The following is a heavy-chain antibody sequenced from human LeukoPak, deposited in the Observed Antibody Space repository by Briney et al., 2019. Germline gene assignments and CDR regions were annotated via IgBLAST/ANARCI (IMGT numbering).Heavy chain of an antibody. CDR3: ARGLSRLGDY. D-gene: IGHD3-16*01. CDR2: IIPIFGTA. V-gene: IGHV1-69*05. J-gene: IGHJ4*02. CDR1: GGTFSSYA. Sequence: GASVKVSCKASGGTFSSYAISWVRQAPGQGLEWMGGIIPIFGTANYAQKLQGRVTMTTDTSTSTAYMELRSLRSDDTAVYYCARGLSRLGDYWGQGTLVTVSS.